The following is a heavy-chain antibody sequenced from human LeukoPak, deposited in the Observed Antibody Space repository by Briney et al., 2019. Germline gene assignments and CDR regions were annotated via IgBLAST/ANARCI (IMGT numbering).Heavy chain of an antibody. D-gene: IGHD4-17*01. CDR1: GGSIIYNY. CDR3: ARPYTVTARGTFDI. Sequence: PSETLSLTCTVSGGSIIYNYWSWIRQPPGRGLEWIGYIYDSGSTNYKPSLKSRVTISLDTSKNQFSLKLNSVTTADTAVYYCARPYTVTARGTFDIWGQGTMVTVAS. CDR2: IYDSGST. J-gene: IGHJ3*02. V-gene: IGHV4-59*01.